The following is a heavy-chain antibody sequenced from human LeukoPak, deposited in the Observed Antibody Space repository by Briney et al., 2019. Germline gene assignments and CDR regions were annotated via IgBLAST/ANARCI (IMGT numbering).Heavy chain of an antibody. CDR1: GDTSNDFA. CDR2: IADAGT. V-gene: IGHV3-23*01. Sequence: PGGSLRLSCAASGDTSNDFATSGVRHALGMGVAWVSTIADAGTYYAASVNGRFIISRDNSKNMLSLQLNSLRSDDTAMYYCARKLGPFDVRGHGTMVTVSS. CDR3: ARKLGPFDV. J-gene: IGHJ3*01. D-gene: IGHD1-26*01.